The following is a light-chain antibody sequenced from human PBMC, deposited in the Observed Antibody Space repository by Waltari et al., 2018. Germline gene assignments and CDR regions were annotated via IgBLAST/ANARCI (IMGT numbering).Light chain of an antibody. J-gene: IGLJ3*02. V-gene: IGLV2-14*03. CDR2: DVS. Sequence: QSALTQPASVSGSPGPSITLSCTGTSSDVGTYNYFSLYQQHPGKAPKLLIYDVSYRPAGVSYRFSGSKSGNTASLTISGLQAEDEADYYCSSYITTNTLELFGGGTSLTVL. CDR3: SSYITTNTLEL. CDR1: SSDVGTYNY.